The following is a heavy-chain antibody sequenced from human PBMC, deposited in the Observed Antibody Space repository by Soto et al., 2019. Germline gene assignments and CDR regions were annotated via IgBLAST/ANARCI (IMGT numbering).Heavy chain of an antibody. CDR2: IYFSGST. Sequence: QLQLQESGPGLVKPSETLSLTCTVSGGSISSSSYYWGWIRQPPGKGLEWIGSIYFSGSTYYNPSLKSRDNISVDTSNNHFTLTLSSVTAADTAVSYCAHPGGYCSGGSCYSDAFDIWGQGTMVTVSS. J-gene: IGHJ3*02. D-gene: IGHD2-15*01. V-gene: IGHV4-39*02. CDR3: AHPGGYCSGGSCYSDAFDI. CDR1: GGSISSSSYY.